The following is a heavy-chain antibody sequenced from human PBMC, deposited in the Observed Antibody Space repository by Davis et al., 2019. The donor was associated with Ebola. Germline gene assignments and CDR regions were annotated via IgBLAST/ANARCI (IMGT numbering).Heavy chain of an antibody. CDR1: GFTFSSYS. V-gene: IGHV3-48*01. D-gene: IGHD2-2*01. J-gene: IGHJ6*02. Sequence: GGSLRLSCAASGFTFSSYSMNWVRQAPGKGLEWVSYISSSSSTIYYADSVKGRFTISRDNAKNSLYLQMNSLRAEDTAVYYCAKDRGIVVVPAVMEGGMDVWGQGTTVTVSS. CDR2: ISSSSSTI. CDR3: AKDRGIVVVPAVMEGGMDV.